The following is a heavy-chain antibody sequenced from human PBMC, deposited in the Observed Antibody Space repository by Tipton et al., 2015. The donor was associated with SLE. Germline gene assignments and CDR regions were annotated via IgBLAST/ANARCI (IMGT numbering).Heavy chain of an antibody. CDR2: IYHLGST. Sequence: TLSLTCSVSGGSISSFYWSWIRQTPGKRLEWIGYIYHLGSTEYNPSLESRVTISVDTSKNHFSLELTSVTAADTAVYYCARQRLRLLSPLDAWGQGTTVTVS. J-gene: IGHJ6*02. D-gene: IGHD3-10*01. V-gene: IGHV4-59*08. CDR1: GGSISSFY. CDR3: ARQRLRLLSPLDA.